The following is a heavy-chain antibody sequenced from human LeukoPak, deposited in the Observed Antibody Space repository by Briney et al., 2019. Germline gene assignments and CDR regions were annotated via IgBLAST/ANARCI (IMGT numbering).Heavy chain of an antibody. Sequence: GGSLRLSCAASGFTFSTYGMHWVRQAPGKGLEWVAVISYNGNDKYYADFVKGRFTISRDNSKNTLYLQMNSLIPDDTAVFYCARDFDPAAAGYYFHSWGQGTLVTVS. V-gene: IGHV3-30*03. CDR2: ISYNGNDK. CDR3: ARDFDPAAAGYYFHS. CDR1: GFTFSTYG. J-gene: IGHJ4*02. D-gene: IGHD6-13*01.